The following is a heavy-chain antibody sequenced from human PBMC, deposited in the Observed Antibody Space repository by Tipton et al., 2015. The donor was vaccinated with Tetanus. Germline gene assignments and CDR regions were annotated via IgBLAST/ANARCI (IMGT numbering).Heavy chain of an antibody. J-gene: IGHJ6*03. Sequence: TLSLTCSVSGDSIRSEDYYWGWIRQSPGKGLEWLGYIYYSGSTYNNPSLKSRVSISLDAYKNQFSLSLNSVTAADSATYYCARLACSSPSCYYYYYYYVDDWGTGTAVAVSS. CDR2: IYYSGST. V-gene: IGHV4-30-4*01. D-gene: IGHD2-2*01. CDR1: GDSIRSEDYY. CDR3: ARLACSSPSCYYYYYYYVDD.